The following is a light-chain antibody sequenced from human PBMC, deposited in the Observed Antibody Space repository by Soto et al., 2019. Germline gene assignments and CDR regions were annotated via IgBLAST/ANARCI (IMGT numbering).Light chain of an antibody. CDR1: QSVSSNY. CDR2: RAS. J-gene: IGKJ5*01. V-gene: IGKV3D-20*02. CDR3: QQRSNWPPIT. Sequence: EIVLTQSPGTLSLSPGERATLSCRASQSVSSNYLAWYQQKPGQAPKVLIYRASSRATGIPDRFSGSGSGTDFTLTISRLEPEDFAVYYCQQRSNWPPITFGQGTRLEIK.